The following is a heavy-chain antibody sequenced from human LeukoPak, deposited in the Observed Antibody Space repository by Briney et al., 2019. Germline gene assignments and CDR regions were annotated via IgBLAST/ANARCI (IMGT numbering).Heavy chain of an antibody. CDR3: TTGDYYDSSGYYAVDY. V-gene: IGHV3-15*01. Sequence: PGGSLRLSCAVSGFTFSNAWMSWVRQAPGKGLEWVGRIKSKTDGGTTDYAAPVKGRFTISRDDSKNTLYLQMNSLKTEDTAVYYCTTGDYYDSSGYYAVDYWGQGTLVTVSS. J-gene: IGHJ4*02. CDR2: IKSKTDGGTT. D-gene: IGHD3-22*01. CDR1: GFTFSNAW.